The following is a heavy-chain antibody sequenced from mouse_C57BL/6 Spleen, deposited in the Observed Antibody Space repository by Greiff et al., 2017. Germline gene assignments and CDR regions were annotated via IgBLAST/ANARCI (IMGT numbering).Heavy chain of an antibody. J-gene: IGHJ2*01. CDR3: ARSGLRPLEDYFDY. Sequence: EVQLQQSGPELVKPGASVKMSCKASGYTFTDYNMHWVKQSHGKSLEWIGYINPNNGGTSYNQKFKGKATLTVNKSSSTAYMELRSLTSEDSAVYYCARSGLRPLEDYFDYWGQGTTLTVSS. CDR1: GYTFTDYN. V-gene: IGHV1-22*01. D-gene: IGHD1-2*01. CDR2: INPNNGGT.